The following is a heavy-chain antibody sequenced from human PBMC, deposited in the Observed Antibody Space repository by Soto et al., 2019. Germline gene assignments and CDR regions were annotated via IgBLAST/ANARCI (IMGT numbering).Heavy chain of an antibody. J-gene: IGHJ3*02. CDR3: ARGFSGWYDAFDI. CDR2: IIPIFGTA. D-gene: IGHD6-19*01. V-gene: IGHV1-69*13. Sequence: GASVKVSCKASGGTFSTHAIIWVRQAPGQGLEWMGGIIPIFGTANYAQKFQGRVTITADESTSTAYMELSSLRSEDTAVYYCARGFSGWYDAFDIWGQGTMVTVSS. CDR1: GGTFSTHA.